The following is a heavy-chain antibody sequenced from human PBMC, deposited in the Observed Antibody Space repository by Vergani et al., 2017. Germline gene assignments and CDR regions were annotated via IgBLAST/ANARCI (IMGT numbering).Heavy chain of an antibody. CDR3: ARGRDYGDSGVGY. CDR2: INHSGST. J-gene: IGHJ4*02. Sequence: QVQLQESGPGLVKPSETLSLTCAVSGYSISSGYYWGWIRQPPGKGLEWIGEINHSGSTNYNPSLKSRVTISVDTSKNQFSLKLSSVTAADTAVYYCARGRDYGDSGVGYWGQGTLVTVSS. V-gene: IGHV4-38-2*01. CDR1: GYSISSGYY. D-gene: IGHD4-17*01.